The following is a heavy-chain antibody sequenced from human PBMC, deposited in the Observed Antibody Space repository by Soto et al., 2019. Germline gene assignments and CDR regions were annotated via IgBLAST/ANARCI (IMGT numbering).Heavy chain of an antibody. Sequence: PGESLKISCKGSGYSFTSYWIGWVRQMPGKGLECMGIIYPGDSDTRYSPSFQGQVTISADKSISTAYLQWSSLKASDTAMYYYARTAAAGKYYNGMDVWGQGTTVTVSS. J-gene: IGHJ6*02. V-gene: IGHV5-51*01. CDR3: ARTAAAGKYYNGMDV. D-gene: IGHD6-13*01. CDR2: IYPGDSDT. CDR1: GYSFTSYW.